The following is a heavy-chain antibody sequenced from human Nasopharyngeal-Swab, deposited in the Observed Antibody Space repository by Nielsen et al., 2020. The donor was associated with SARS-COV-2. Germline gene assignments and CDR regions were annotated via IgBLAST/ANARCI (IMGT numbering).Heavy chain of an antibody. CDR1: GFTFSSYG. Sequence: GESLKISCAASGFTFSSYGMHWVRQAPGKGLEWVAVISYDGSNKYYADSVKGRFTISRDNSKNTLYLQMNSLRAEDTAVYYCAREPPYDFWSGYRFDYWGQGTLVTVSS. CDR3: AREPPYDFWSGYRFDY. CDR2: ISYDGSNK. V-gene: IGHV3-30*03. J-gene: IGHJ4*02. D-gene: IGHD3-3*01.